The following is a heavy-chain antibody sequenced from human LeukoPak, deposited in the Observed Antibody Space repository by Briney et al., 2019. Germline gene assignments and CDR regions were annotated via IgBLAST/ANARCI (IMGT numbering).Heavy chain of an antibody. V-gene: IGHV3-15*01. CDR2: IKSKTGGGTT. Sequence: GGSLRLSCAASGFTFSNAWMSWVRQAPGKGLEWVGRIKSKTGGGTTDYAAPVKGTFTISRDDSKNTLYLQMNSLKTEDTAVYYCTTVQAAISSSDYWGQRTLVTVSS. J-gene: IGHJ4*02. CDR3: TTVQAAISSSDY. D-gene: IGHD2-2*01. CDR1: GFTFSNAW.